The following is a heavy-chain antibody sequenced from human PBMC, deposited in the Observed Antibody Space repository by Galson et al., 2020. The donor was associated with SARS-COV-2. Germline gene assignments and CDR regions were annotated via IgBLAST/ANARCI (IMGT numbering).Heavy chain of an antibody. CDR1: GFTFSSYG. Sequence: GESLKISCAASGFTFSSYGMHWVRQAPGKGLEWVAVIWYDGSNKYYADSVKGRFTISRDNSKNTLYLQMNSLRAEDTAVYYCARQLSIYYYGMDGWGQGTTVTVSS. V-gene: IGHV3-33*01. J-gene: IGHJ6*02. D-gene: IGHD2-2*01. CDR3: ARQLSIYYYGMDG. CDR2: IWYDGSNK.